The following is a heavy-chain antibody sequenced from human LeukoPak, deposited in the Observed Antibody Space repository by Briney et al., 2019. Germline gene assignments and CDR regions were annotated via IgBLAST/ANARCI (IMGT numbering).Heavy chain of an antibody. Sequence: PGGSLRLSCAASGFTFINYAMHWVRQAPGKGLEWVAVTSYDGRNKYYSDSVRGRFTISRDNSKNTLYLQMNSLRAEDTAVYYCAKDWQQLDYYYYGMDVWGQGTTVTVSS. CDR1: GFTFINYA. J-gene: IGHJ6*02. CDR2: TSYDGRNK. CDR3: AKDWQQLDYYYYGMDV. D-gene: IGHD6-13*01. V-gene: IGHV3-30*04.